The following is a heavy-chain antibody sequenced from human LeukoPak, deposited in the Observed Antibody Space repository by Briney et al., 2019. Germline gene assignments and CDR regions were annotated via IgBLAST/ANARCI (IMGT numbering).Heavy chain of an antibody. Sequence: PGGSLRLSCAASGFAFSSNWMHWVRQTPGKGLVWVSPINSGGSGTSYADSVEGRFTISRDNAKNTLYLQMNSLRAEDTAVYYCATSLGPLTEYWGQGTLVTVSS. J-gene: IGHJ4*02. D-gene: IGHD7-27*01. CDR2: INSGGSGT. CDR1: GFAFSSNW. V-gene: IGHV3-74*01. CDR3: ATSLGPLTEY.